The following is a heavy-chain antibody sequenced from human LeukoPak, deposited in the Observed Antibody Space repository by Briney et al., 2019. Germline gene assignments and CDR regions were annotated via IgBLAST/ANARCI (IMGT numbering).Heavy chain of an antibody. D-gene: IGHD6-19*01. J-gene: IGHJ6*03. CDR2: ISSSGSTI. CDR1: GFTFSSYE. CDR3: ARDSSGWSVDYMDV. Sequence: GGSLRLSCAASGFTFSSYEMNWVRQAPGKGLEWVSYISSSGSTIYYADSVKGRFTISRDNAKNSLDLQMNSLRAEETAVYYCARDSSGWSVDYMDVWGKGTTVTVSS. V-gene: IGHV3-48*03.